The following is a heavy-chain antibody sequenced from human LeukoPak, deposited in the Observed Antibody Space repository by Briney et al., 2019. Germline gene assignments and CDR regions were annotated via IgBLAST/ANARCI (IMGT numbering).Heavy chain of an antibody. Sequence: ASVKVSCKASGYTFTGYYMHWVRQAPGQGLEWMGWINPNSGGTNYAQKFQGWVTMTRDTSISTAYMELSRLRSDDTAVYYCARGFGIAAPRYFGYWGQGTLVTVSS. D-gene: IGHD6-6*01. CDR1: GYTFTGYY. CDR3: ARGFGIAAPRYFGY. CDR2: INPNSGGT. J-gene: IGHJ4*02. V-gene: IGHV1-2*04.